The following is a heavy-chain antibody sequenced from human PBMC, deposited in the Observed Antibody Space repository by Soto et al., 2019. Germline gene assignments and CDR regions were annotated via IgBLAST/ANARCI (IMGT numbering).Heavy chain of an antibody. Sequence: EVQLVESGGGLVKPGGSLRLSCAASGFTFSSYSMNWVRQAPGKGLEWVSSTSSSSSNIYYADSVKGRFTISRDNAKNSRYLQMNSLRAEDTAVYYCARNGDYGGYYFDYWGQGTLVTVSS. CDR2: TSSSSSNI. CDR3: ARNGDYGGYYFDY. CDR1: GFTFSSYS. D-gene: IGHD4-17*01. V-gene: IGHV3-21*01. J-gene: IGHJ4*02.